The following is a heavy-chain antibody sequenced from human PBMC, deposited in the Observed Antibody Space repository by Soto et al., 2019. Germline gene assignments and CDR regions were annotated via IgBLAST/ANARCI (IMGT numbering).Heavy chain of an antibody. Sequence: ASVKVSCKVSGYTLTELSMHWVRQAPGKGLEWMGGFDPEDGETIYAQKFQGRVTMTEDTSTDTAYMELSSLRSEDTAVYYCATSLHYDILTGSDHDAFDIWGQGTMVTVSS. CDR3: ATSLHYDILTGSDHDAFDI. CDR1: GYTLTELS. J-gene: IGHJ3*02. V-gene: IGHV1-24*01. CDR2: FDPEDGET. D-gene: IGHD3-9*01.